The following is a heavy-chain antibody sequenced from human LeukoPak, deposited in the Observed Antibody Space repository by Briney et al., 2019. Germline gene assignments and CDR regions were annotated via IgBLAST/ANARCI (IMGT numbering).Heavy chain of an antibody. V-gene: IGHV3-21*01. CDR3: AREFDGSASGAGY. J-gene: IGHJ4*02. D-gene: IGHD1-26*01. Sequence: PGGSLRLSCAASGFTFSRYSMNWVRQAPGKGLEWLSSMSSSSGLIYYGDSVKGRFTVSRDNAKRSLYLQMNSLRTDDTAVYYCAREFDGSASGAGYWGQGTLVTVSS. CDR2: MSSSSGLI. CDR1: GFTFSRYS.